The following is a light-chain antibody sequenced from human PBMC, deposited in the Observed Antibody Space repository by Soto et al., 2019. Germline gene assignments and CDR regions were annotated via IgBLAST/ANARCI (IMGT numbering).Light chain of an antibody. CDR1: QGFSNS. CDR3: QKDDSAPLT. Sequence: DIQMTQSPSSLTASIGDRVTISCRASQGFSNSLAWYQQKPGQVPTLLIYGASILQSGVPSRFSGSGSGTEFTLTISCLQPEDVATYFCQKDDSAPLTFGGGTKVEIK. CDR2: GAS. J-gene: IGKJ4*01. V-gene: IGKV1-27*01.